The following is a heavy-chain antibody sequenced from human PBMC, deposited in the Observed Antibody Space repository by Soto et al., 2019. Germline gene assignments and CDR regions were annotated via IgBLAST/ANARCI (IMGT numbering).Heavy chain of an antibody. CDR3: ARLVRGVIPYYYGMDV. J-gene: IGHJ6*02. CDR1: GGSFSGYY. Sequence: KPSETLSLTCAAYGGSFSGYYWSWIRQPPGKGLEWIGEINHSGSTNYNPSLKSRVTISVDTSKNQFSLKLSSVTAADTAVYYCARLVRGVIPYYYGMDVWGQGTTVTVSS. CDR2: INHSGST. V-gene: IGHV4-34*01. D-gene: IGHD3-10*01.